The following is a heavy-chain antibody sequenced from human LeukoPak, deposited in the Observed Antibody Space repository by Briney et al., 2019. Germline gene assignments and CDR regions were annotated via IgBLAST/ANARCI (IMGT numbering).Heavy chain of an antibody. CDR1: GFNVSSFA. Sequence: GGSLTLACAASGFNVSSFAISWVRQAPGKGLEWVSGISGFGETTYYTDSVKGRFTISRDNSKNTLYLQMNSLRAEDTALYYCAKGDDSSARWYFDLWGRGTLVTVSS. CDR3: AKGDDSSARWYFDL. J-gene: IGHJ2*01. CDR2: ISGFGETT. D-gene: IGHD3-22*01. V-gene: IGHV3-23*01.